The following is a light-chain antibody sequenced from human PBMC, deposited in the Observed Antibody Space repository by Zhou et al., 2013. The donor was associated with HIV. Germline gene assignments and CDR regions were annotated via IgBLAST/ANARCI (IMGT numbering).Light chain of an antibody. V-gene: IGKV1-27*01. Sequence: DIQMTQSPSTLSASVGDRVTITCRARQTISPWVAWYQQKPGRAPKLLIYAASTLQSGVPSRFSGSGSGTDFTLTISSLQPEDVATYYCQKYNSVRGTFGPGTKVDIK. CDR1: QTISPW. CDR2: AAS. CDR3: QKYNSVRGT. J-gene: IGKJ3*01.